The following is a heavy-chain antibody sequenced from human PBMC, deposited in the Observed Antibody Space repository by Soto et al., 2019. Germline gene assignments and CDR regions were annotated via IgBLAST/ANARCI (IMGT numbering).Heavy chain of an antibody. V-gene: IGHV3-33*06. CDR2: IWYDGSNK. D-gene: IGHD6-19*01. CDR1: GFTFSSYG. CDR3: AKDPIAVAATSWFDP. J-gene: IGHJ5*02. Sequence: GGSLRLSCAASGFTFSSYGMHWVRQAPGKGLEWVAVIWYDGSNKYYADSVKGRFTISRDNSKNTLYLQMNSLRAEDTAVYYCAKDPIAVAATSWFDPWGQGTLVTVSS.